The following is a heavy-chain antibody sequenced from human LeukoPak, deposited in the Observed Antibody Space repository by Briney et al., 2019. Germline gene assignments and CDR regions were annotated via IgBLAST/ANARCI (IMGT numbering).Heavy chain of an antibody. D-gene: IGHD2-15*01. CDR3: AREPGYCSGGSCYGGWFDP. J-gene: IGHJ5*02. Sequence: SETLSLTCGVSGGSISTTNWWSWGRQPPGQGLEWSGEISLSGLTNYNPSLNSRVTMSLDKPKNQLSLNLSSVTAADTAVYYCAREPGYCSGGSCYGGWFDPWGQGTLVTVSS. CDR2: ISLSGLT. CDR1: GGSISTTNW. V-gene: IGHV4-4*02.